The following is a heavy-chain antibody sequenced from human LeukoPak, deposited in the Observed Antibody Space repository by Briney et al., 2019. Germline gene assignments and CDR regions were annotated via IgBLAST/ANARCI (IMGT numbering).Heavy chain of an antibody. D-gene: IGHD5-18*01. CDR2: ISVYNGNT. CDR3: ARRGHNYGNNWFDP. V-gene: IGHV1-18*01. Sequence: ASVKVSCNASGDTFTSNGINWVRQAPGQGLEWMGGISVYNGNTNYAQKVQGRVTMTTDTSTSTAYMELRSLRSDDTAVYYCARRGHNYGNNWFDPWGQGTLVTVSS. CDR1: GDTFTSNG. J-gene: IGHJ5*02.